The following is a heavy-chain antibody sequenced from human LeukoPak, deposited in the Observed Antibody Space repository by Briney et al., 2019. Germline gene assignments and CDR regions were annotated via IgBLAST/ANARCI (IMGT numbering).Heavy chain of an antibody. D-gene: IGHD3-10*02. CDR2: VKQNGNEK. J-gene: IGHJ6*04. V-gene: IGHV3-7*01. CDR1: GFTFSSYW. Sequence: GGSLRLSCAASGFTFSSYWMSWVRQAPGKGLEWVANVKQNGNEKNYVDSVKGRFTISRDNAKNSLHLQMNSLRAEDTAVYYCAELGITMIGGVWGKGTTVTISS. CDR3: AELGITMIGGV.